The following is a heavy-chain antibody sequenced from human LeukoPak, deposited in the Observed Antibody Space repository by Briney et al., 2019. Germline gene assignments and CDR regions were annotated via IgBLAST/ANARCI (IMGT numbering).Heavy chain of an antibody. D-gene: IGHD2-15*01. CDR2: IYYSGST. CDR3: ARVFGGYYFDY. J-gene: IGHJ4*02. CDR1: GGSISSSSYY. Sequence: SQTLSLTCTVSGGSISSSSYYWGWIRQPPGKGLEWIGSIYYSGSTYYNPSLKSRVTISVDTSKNQFSLKLSSVTAADTAVYYCARVFGGYYFDYWGQGTLVTVSS. V-gene: IGHV4-39*07.